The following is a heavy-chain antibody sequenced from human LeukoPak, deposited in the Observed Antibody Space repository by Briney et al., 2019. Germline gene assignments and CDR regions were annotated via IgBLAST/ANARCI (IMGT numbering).Heavy chain of an antibody. V-gene: IGHV3-23*01. J-gene: IGHJ4*02. CDR3: AKGDFGVNRAFDY. Sequence: QPGGSLRLSCEASGFTFDTCAMSWVRQAPGKGLEWVSAISESGSGTYYADSVKGRFTISRDNSKNTLYLQMNSLRVDDTALYYCAKGDFGVNRAFDYWGQGTLVTVSS. CDR2: ISESGSGT. D-gene: IGHD3-3*01. CDR1: GFTFDTCA.